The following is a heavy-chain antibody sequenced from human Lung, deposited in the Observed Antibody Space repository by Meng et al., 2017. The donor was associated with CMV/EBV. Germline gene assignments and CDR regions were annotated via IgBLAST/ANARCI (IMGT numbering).Heavy chain of an antibody. CDR1: GYTFNNYY. CDR2: INPSGGST. Sequence: QVQVGQPGAGVKKPGASGKVSCKASGYTFNNYYMHWVRQAPGQGLEWMGVINPSGGSTNYAQKFQGRLTMTRDTSTSTVYMELSSLRSEDTAVYYCARGDGGNGSDYWGQGTLVTVSS. V-gene: IGHV1-46*02. CDR3: ARGDGGNGSDY. J-gene: IGHJ4*02. D-gene: IGHD4-23*01.